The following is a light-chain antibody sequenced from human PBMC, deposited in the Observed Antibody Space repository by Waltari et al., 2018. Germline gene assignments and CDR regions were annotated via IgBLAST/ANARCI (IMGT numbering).Light chain of an antibody. CDR1: QSVLYSSNNKNY. V-gene: IGKV4-1*01. CDR2: WAS. J-gene: IGKJ4*01. CDR3: QQYYRTPHT. Sequence: DIVMTQSPDSLAMSLGERATINCKSSQSVLYSSNNKNYLAWYQQKPGQPPRLLVYWASTRESGVPDRFSGSGSGTDFTLTISSLQAEDVAVYSCQQYYRTPHTFGGGTRVEIK.